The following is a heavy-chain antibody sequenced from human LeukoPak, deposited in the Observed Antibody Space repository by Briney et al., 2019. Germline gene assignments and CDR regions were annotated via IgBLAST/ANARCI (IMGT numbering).Heavy chain of an antibody. J-gene: IGHJ4*02. CDR2: INHSGST. CDR3: ARLTPGGY. D-gene: IGHD2-15*01. CDR1: GGSFSGYY. Sequence: SETMSLTCAVYGGSFSGYYWSWIRQPPGKGLEWIGEINHSGSTNYNPSLKSRVTISLDTSKNQFSLKLRFVTAADTAVYYCARLTPGGYWGQGTLVTVSS. V-gene: IGHV4-34*01.